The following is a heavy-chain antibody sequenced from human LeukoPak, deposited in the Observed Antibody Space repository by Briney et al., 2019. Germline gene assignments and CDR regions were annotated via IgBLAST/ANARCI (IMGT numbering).Heavy chain of an antibody. D-gene: IGHD2-15*01. V-gene: IGHV3-9*01. CDR3: AKVIAHLSYAMDV. CDR1: GFTFDDYA. Sequence: GGSLRLSCAASGFTFDDYAMHWVRQPPGKGVEWVAGISRDSRVTGYADSVKGRFTISRDSGEKFVYLQMNSLRTEDTALYYCAKVIAHLSYAMDVWGQGTTVTVSS. CDR2: ISRDSRVT. J-gene: IGHJ6*02.